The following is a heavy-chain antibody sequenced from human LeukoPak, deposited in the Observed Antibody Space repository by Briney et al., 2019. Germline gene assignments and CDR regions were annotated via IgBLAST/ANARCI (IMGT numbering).Heavy chain of an antibody. V-gene: IGHV4-39*02. CDR2: IYYSGNT. D-gene: IGHD3-10*02. CDR3: ARRPTYLFGVDY. J-gene: IGHJ4*02. CDR1: GGSISSSSYY. Sequence: SETLSLTCTVSGGSISSSSYYWDWIRQPPGKGLEWIGTIYYSGNTYYNPSLKSRVTISVDTSQNHFSLKLSSVTAADTAVYFCARRPTYLFGVDYWGQGTLVTVSS.